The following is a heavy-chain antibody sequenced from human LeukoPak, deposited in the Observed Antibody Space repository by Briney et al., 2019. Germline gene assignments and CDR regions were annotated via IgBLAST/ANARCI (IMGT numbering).Heavy chain of an antibody. Sequence: PGGSLRLSCAASGFTFRNYWMNWVRQAPGKGLEWLANIKKDGSDKYYVDSVKGRFTISRDNANNLLYLQLNSLRAEDTAVYYCARMIRGYSYDDPGFDYWGQGTLVTVSS. J-gene: IGHJ4*02. CDR3: ARMIRGYSYDDPGFDY. CDR1: GFTFRNYW. CDR2: IKKDGSDK. V-gene: IGHV3-7*03. D-gene: IGHD5-18*01.